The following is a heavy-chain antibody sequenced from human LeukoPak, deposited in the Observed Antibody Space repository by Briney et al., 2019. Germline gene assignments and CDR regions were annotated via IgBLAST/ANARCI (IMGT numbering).Heavy chain of an antibody. CDR3: AKATVGARKWFDP. CDR2: IYDSGTT. V-gene: IGHV3-53*01. CDR1: GFTVSSNY. D-gene: IGHD1-26*01. J-gene: IGHJ5*02. Sequence: PGGSLRLSCATSGFTVSSNYMSWVRQAPGKGLEWVSVIYDSGTTYYADSVKGRFTISRDNSKDTLYLQMNSLRAEDTAVYYCAKATVGARKWFDPWGQGTLVTVSS.